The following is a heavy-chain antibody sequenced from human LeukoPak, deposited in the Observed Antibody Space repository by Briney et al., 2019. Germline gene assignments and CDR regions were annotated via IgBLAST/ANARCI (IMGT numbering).Heavy chain of an antibody. J-gene: IGHJ4*02. D-gene: IGHD2-2*01. CDR2: IYYSGST. CDR1: GGSISSLY. CDR3: ARGYCSSTSCFHYFGY. Sequence: PSETLALICTVSGGSISSLYWSWIGQPPGKGLEWIGYIYYSGSTNYNPSLKSRVTISVDTSKNQFSLKLSSVTATDTAVYYCARGYCSSTSCFHYFGYWGQGTLVTVSS. V-gene: IGHV4-59*11.